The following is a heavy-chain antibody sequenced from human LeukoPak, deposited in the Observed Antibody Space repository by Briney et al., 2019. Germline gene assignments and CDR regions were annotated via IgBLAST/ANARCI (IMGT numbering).Heavy chain of an antibody. CDR2: ISSSGSTI. CDR3: ARDYGGSSPFDY. V-gene: IGHV3-48*03. Sequence: PGGSLRLSCAASGFTFSSYEMHWVRQAPGKGLEWVSYISSSGSTIYYADSVKGRFTTSRENAKNSLYLQMNSLRAEDTAVYYCARDYGGSSPFDYWGQGTLVTVSS. D-gene: IGHD2-15*01. J-gene: IGHJ4*02. CDR1: GFTFSSYE.